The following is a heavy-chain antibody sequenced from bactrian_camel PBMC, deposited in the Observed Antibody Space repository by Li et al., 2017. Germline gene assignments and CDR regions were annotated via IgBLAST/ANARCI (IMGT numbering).Heavy chain of an antibody. CDR2: INLDGSS. D-gene: IGHD5*01. CDR1: GYSYEYYC. J-gene: IGHJ4*01. CDR3: AGGRPDSWACDDHSTYNH. V-gene: IGHV3S63*01. Sequence: HVQLVESGGDSVQAGGSLRLSCEVSGYSYEYYCFGWFRQAPGKEREGVAAINLDGSSTYADPVKGRFTISQGRTGDTVYLQMNNLKPEDTAMYYCAGGRPDSWACDDHSTYNHWGQGTQVTV.